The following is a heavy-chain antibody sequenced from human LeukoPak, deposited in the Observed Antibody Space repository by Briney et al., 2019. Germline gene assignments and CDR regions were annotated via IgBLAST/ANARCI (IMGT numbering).Heavy chain of an antibody. D-gene: IGHD2-2*01. CDR2: INSDGSST. J-gene: IGHJ4*02. V-gene: IGHV3-74*01. Sequence: SGGSLRLSCAASGFTFSSYWMHWVRQAPGKGLLWVSRINSDGSSTSYADSVKGRFTISRDNAKNTLYLQMNSLRAEDTAVYYCARGSGPIVVVPAANDYWGQGTLVTVSS. CDR1: GFTFSSYW. CDR3: ARGSGPIVVVPAANDY.